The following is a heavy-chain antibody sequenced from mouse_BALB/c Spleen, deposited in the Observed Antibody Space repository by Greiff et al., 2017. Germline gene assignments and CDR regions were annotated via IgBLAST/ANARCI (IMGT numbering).Heavy chain of an antibody. J-gene: IGHJ2*01. V-gene: IGHV5-12-2*01. D-gene: IGHD4-1*01. CDR1: GFTFSSYT. CDR2: ISNGGGST. Sequence: EVMLVESGGGLVQPGGSLKLSCAASGFTFSSYTMSWVRQTPEKRPEWVAYISNGGGSTYYPDTVKGRFTISRDNAKNTLYLQMSSLKSEDTAMYYCARHVWDYFDYWGQGTTLTVSS. CDR3: ARHVWDYFDY.